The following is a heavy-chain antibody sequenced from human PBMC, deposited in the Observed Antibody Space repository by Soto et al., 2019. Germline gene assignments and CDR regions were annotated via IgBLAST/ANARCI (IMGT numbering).Heavy chain of an antibody. CDR1: GGSVNSGRFY. CDR3: ARSGSGSGWL. Sequence: SETLSLTCTVSGGSVNSGRFYWSWIRQPPGKGLEWIGYIYYSGSTKYNPSLRSRVTISVDTSKNQFSLKLTSVAAADTAVYYCARSGSGSGWLGGQGTLVTVSS. J-gene: IGHJ4*02. CDR2: IYYSGST. V-gene: IGHV4-61*01. D-gene: IGHD6-19*01.